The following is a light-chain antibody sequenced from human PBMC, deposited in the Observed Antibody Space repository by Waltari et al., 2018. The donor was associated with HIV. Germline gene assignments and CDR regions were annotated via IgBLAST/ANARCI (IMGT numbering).Light chain of an antibody. J-gene: IGLJ2*01. CDR2: SNN. Sequence: QSVLTQSPSASGTPGQRVIITCSGSSPNIGSNSVNWYQQRPGPAPKLLIYSNNERPSGVPDRFSGSKSGTSASLAISGLQSEDEADYHCAAWDDSLNGPVFGGGTKLTVL. CDR1: SPNIGSNS. V-gene: IGLV1-44*01. CDR3: AAWDDSLNGPV.